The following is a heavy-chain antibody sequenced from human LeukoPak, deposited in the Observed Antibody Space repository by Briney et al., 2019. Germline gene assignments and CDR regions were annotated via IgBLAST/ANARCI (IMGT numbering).Heavy chain of an antibody. J-gene: IGHJ4*02. CDR2: IYYSGST. V-gene: IGHV4-31*03. CDR1: GGSISSGGYY. CDR3: ARGGPYYYDSSGYPPDY. Sequence: NPSETLSLTCTVSGGSISSGGYYWSWIRQHPGKGLEWIGYIYYSGSTYYNPSLKSRATISVDTSKNQFSLKLSSVTAADTAVYYCARGGPYYYDSSGYPPDYWGQGTLVTVSS. D-gene: IGHD3-22*01.